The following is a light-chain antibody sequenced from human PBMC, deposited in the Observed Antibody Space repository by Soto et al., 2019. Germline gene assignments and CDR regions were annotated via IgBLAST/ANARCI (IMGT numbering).Light chain of an antibody. J-gene: IGKJ1*01. CDR3: QQYNSYSVT. CDR2: KAS. CDR1: QSISIW. Sequence: DIPMTQSPSTLSASVGYRVTITCRASQSISIWLAWYQQKPGKAPKLLIYKASSLESGVPSRFSGSGSGTEFTLTISSLQHDDFATYYCQQYNSYSVTFGQGTKVDI. V-gene: IGKV1-5*03.